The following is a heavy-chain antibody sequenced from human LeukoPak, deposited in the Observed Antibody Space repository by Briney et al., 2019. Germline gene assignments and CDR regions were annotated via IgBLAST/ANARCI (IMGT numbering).Heavy chain of an antibody. Sequence: PGGSLRLSCAASGFTVSGNYMSWVRQAPGKGLEWVSLIYSGGSTYYADSVKGRFTISRDNSKNTLYLQMNSLRAEDTAVYYCARAPGLVVAGTDYYYGMDVWGQGTTVTVSS. CDR3: ARAPGLVVAGTDYYYGMDV. D-gene: IGHD6-19*01. CDR1: GFTVSGNY. CDR2: IYSGGST. V-gene: IGHV3-66*01. J-gene: IGHJ6*02.